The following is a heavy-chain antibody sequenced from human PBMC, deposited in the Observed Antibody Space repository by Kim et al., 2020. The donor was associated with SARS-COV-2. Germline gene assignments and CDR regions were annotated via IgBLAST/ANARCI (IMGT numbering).Heavy chain of an antibody. Sequence: GGSLRLSCAASGFTFSTYPMVWVRQAPGKGLEGVSSINDSGSAKYYADSVRGRFTISRDNSKNTLYLQINTLRAEDTAVYYCARILSITQSYFYGMDVWGQGTTV. J-gene: IGHJ6*02. CDR3: ARILSITQSYFYGMDV. D-gene: IGHD2-15*01. CDR1: GFTFSTYP. V-gene: IGHV3-23*01. CDR2: INDSGSAK.